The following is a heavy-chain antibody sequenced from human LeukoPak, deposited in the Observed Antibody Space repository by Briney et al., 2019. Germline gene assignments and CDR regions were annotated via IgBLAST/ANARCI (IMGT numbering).Heavy chain of an antibody. J-gene: IGHJ1*01. CDR2: IYSGGST. Sequence: GGSLRLSCAASGFIVSSNHMGWVRQAPGEGLEWVSAIYSGGSTYYADSVKGRFTISRDNSKNTLYLQINSLRAEDTAVYYCARSTGSGHGTEYFQHWGQGTLVTVSS. D-gene: IGHD3-3*01. V-gene: IGHV3-53*01. CDR1: GFIVSSNH. CDR3: ARSTGSGHGTEYFQH.